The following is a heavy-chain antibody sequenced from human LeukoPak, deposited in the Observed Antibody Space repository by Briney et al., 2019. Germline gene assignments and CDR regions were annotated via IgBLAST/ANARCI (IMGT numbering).Heavy chain of an antibody. CDR2: IYNSGST. CDR1: GGSISSSSYY. Sequence: PSETLSLTCTVSGGSISSSSYYWGWIRQPPGKGLEWIGSIYNSGSTYYNPSLKSRVTISVDTSKNQFSLRLSSVTAADTAVYYCASDCSSTSCYGSDXXGQGTLXTVSS. J-gene: IGHJ4*02. D-gene: IGHD2-2*01. CDR3: ASDCSSTSCYGSDX. V-gene: IGHV4-39*01.